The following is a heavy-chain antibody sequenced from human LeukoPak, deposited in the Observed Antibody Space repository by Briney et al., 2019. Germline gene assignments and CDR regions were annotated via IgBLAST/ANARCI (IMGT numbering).Heavy chain of an antibody. V-gene: IGHV3-53*01. CDR3: AKASTIFGVVPDY. CDR2: IYSGGST. J-gene: IGHJ4*02. Sequence: GGSLRLSCAASGFSVSTNYMSWVRQAPGKGLEWVSIIYSGGSTYYADPVKGRFTISRDNSKNTLYLQMNSLRAEDTAVYYCAKASTIFGVVPDYWGQGTLVTVSS. D-gene: IGHD3-3*01. CDR1: GFSVSTNY.